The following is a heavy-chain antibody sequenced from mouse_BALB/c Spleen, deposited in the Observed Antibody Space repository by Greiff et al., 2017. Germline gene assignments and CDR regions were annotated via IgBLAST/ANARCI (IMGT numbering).Heavy chain of an antibody. D-gene: IGHD4-1*01. V-gene: IGHV5-4*02. Sequence: EVQRVESGGGLVKPGGSLKLSCAASGFTFSDYYMYWVRQTPEKRLEWVATISDGGSYTYYPDSVKGRFTISRDNAKNNLYLQMSSLKSEDTAMYYCARDELGREAMDYWGQGTSVTVSS. CDR1: GFTFSDYY. CDR2: ISDGGSYT. J-gene: IGHJ4*01. CDR3: ARDELGREAMDY.